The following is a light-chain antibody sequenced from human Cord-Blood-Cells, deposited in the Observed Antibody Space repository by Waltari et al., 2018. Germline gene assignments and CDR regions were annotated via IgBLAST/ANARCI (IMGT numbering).Light chain of an antibody. V-gene: IGLV2-14*01. CDR3: SSYTSSSTLDV. Sequence: QSALTQPASVSGSPGQSITISCTGTSSDVGGYNYVSGYKQHPGKAPKLMIYDVSNRPSGVSNRFSGSKSGNPASLTISGLQAEDEADYYCSSYTSSSTLDVFGTGTKVTVL. CDR2: DVS. J-gene: IGLJ1*01. CDR1: SSDVGGYNY.